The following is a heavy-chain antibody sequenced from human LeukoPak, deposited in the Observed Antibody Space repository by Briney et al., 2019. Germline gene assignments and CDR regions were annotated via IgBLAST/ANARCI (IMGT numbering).Heavy chain of an antibody. CDR1: GGSISSSNW. J-gene: IGHJ4*02. V-gene: IGHV4-4*02. Sequence: PSGTLSLTCAVSGGSISSSNWWSWLRQPPGKGLEWIGEIYHSGSTNYNPSLKSRVTISVDKSKNQFSLKLSSVTAADTAVYYCARVTPYYYDSSGYLDYWGQGTLVTVSS. CDR2: IYHSGST. CDR3: ARVTPYYYDSSGYLDY. D-gene: IGHD3-22*01.